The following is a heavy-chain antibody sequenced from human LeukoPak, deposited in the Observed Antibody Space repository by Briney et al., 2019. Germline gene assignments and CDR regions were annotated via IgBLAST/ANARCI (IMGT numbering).Heavy chain of an antibody. D-gene: IGHD1-26*01. Sequence: GGSLRLSCAASGFTFSTYALTWVRQAPGKGLEWVSSPSASGAGTFYADSVKGRFTVSRDNSKNTLYLQMNSLRAEDTAVYYCAKDPRVGASAAEYFQYWGQGTLVTVSS. V-gene: IGHV3-23*01. J-gene: IGHJ1*01. CDR2: PSASGAGT. CDR1: GFTFSTYA. CDR3: AKDPRVGASAAEYFQY.